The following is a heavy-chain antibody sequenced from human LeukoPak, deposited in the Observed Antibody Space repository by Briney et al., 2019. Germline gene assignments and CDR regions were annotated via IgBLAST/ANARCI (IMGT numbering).Heavy chain of an antibody. D-gene: IGHD2-2*01. CDR1: GGSISSYY. V-gene: IGHV4-59*01. CDR2: IYYSGGT. Sequence: PSETLSLTCTVSGGSISSYYWSWIRQPPGKGLEWIGYIYYSGGTNYNPSLKSRVTISVDTSKNQFSLKLSSVTAADTAVCYCARLRPDIVVVPPGAYMDVWGKGTTVTVSS. J-gene: IGHJ6*03. CDR3: ARLRPDIVVVPPGAYMDV.